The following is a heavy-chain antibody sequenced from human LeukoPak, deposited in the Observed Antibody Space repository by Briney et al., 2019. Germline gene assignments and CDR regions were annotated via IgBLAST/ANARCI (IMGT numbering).Heavy chain of an antibody. CDR1: GFTFSNYA. D-gene: IGHD3-16*01. Sequence: PGGSLRLSCVASGFTFSNYAMHWVRQAPGKGLEWVAVVTFDGSNKYYVDSVQGRFTISRDNSKNTLYLQMNSLRAEDTAVYCCARGPRGSYFFDYWGQGTLVTVSS. CDR2: VTFDGSNK. J-gene: IGHJ4*02. V-gene: IGHV3-30-3*01. CDR3: ARGPRGSYFFDY.